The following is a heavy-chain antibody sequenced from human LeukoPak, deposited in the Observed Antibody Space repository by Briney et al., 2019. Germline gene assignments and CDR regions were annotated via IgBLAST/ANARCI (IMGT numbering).Heavy chain of an antibody. Sequence: SVKVSCKASGGTFSSYAISWVRQAPGQGLEWMGGIIPIFGTANYAQKFQGRVTITADESTSTAYMELSSLRSEDTAVYYCARGSTPSYYYDSSGHFDYWGQGTLVTVSS. J-gene: IGHJ4*02. V-gene: IGHV1-69*13. CDR2: IIPIFGTA. D-gene: IGHD3-22*01. CDR1: GGTFSSYA. CDR3: ARGSTPSYYYDSSGHFDY.